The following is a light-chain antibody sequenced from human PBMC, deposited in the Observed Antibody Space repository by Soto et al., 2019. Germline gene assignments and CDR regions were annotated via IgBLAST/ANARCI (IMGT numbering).Light chain of an antibody. CDR2: DVT. Sequence: QSALTQPASVSGSPGQSITISCTGTSSDVGGYNAVSWYQQHPGKAPKLMIYDVTNRPSGDSNRFSGSKSGNTASLTISGLQAEDEADYYCGSYATGGAYVFGTGTKVTVL. CDR3: GSYATGGAYV. J-gene: IGLJ1*01. V-gene: IGLV2-14*01. CDR1: SSDVGGYNA.